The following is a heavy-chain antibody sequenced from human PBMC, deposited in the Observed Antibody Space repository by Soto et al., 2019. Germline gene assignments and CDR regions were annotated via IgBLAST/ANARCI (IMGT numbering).Heavy chain of an antibody. CDR1: GFTFTTCW. V-gene: IGHV3-7*03. D-gene: IGHD3-22*01. Sequence: EVQLVESGGGLVQPGGSLRLSCAASGFTFTTCWMTWVRQAPGKGLEWVANINKDGSEKYYMDSVRGRFTISRDNAKNSLFLQMNSLIAEDTAVYYCASRPCEVNYYGVFDYWGQGALVPVSS. CDR3: ASRPCEVNYYGVFDY. CDR2: INKDGSEK. J-gene: IGHJ4*02.